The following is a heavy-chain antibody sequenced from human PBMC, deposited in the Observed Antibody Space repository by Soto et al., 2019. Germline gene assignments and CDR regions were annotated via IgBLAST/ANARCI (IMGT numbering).Heavy chain of an antibody. CDR2: INHSGST. J-gene: IGHJ5*02. V-gene: IGHV4-34*01. CDR1: GGSFSGYY. Sequence: SETLSLTCAVYGGSFSGYYWSWIRQPPGKGLEWIGEINHSGSTNYNPSLKSRVTISVGTSKNQFSLKLSSVTAADTAVYYCARGALRSGIVVVPGASNWFDPWGQGTLVTVSS. D-gene: IGHD2-2*01. CDR3: ARGALRSGIVVVPGASNWFDP.